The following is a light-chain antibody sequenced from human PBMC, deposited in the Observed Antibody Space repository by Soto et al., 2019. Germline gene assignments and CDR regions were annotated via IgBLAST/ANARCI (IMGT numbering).Light chain of an antibody. CDR3: SSYTSSSTQV. J-gene: IGLJ2*01. Sequence: QSALAQPASVSGSPGQSITISCTGTSSDVGGYNYVSWHQQHPGKAPKLMIYEVSNRPSGVSNRFSGSKSGNTASLTISGLQAEDEADYYCSSYTSSSTQVFGGGTKATVL. CDR2: EVS. V-gene: IGLV2-14*01. CDR1: SSDVGGYNY.